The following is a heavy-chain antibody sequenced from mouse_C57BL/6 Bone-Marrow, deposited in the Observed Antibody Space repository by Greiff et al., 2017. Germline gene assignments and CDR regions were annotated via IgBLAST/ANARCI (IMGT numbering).Heavy chain of an antibody. Sequence: QVQLQQPGAELVRPGTSVKLSCKASGYTFTSYWMHWVKQRPGQGLEWIGVIDPSDSYTNYNQKFKGKATLTVDTSSSTAYMQLSSLTSEDSAVXYCARSYYSWYFDVWGTGTTVTVSS. CDR1: GYTFTSYW. V-gene: IGHV1-59*01. CDR2: IDPSDSYT. CDR3: ARSYYSWYFDV. D-gene: IGHD2-10*01. J-gene: IGHJ1*03.